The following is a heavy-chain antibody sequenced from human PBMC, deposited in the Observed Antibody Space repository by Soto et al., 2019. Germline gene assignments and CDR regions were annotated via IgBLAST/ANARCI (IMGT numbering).Heavy chain of an antibody. Sequence: EVQLLESGGCLVQPGGSLTLSCAASGFSFSNHAITWVRQAPGMGLEWVSVISGSGSPTYYVDSVKGRFTISRDSTKNTLFLQMNCPRAEDTVLYYCGEGKSSAYLSWFDPLVEGTLVTVSS. D-gene: IGHD3-22*01. CDR1: GFSFSNHA. CDR2: ISGSGSPT. CDR3: GEGKSSAYLSWFDP. V-gene: IGHV3-23*01. J-gene: IGHJ5*02.